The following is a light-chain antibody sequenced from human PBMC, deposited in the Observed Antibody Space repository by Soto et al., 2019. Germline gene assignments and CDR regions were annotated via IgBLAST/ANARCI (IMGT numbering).Light chain of an antibody. J-gene: IGLJ1*01. CDR2: YDD. CDR1: SSNIGNNA. CDR3: PACVVGLKGYV. V-gene: IGLV1-36*01. Sequence: QSVLTQPPSVSEAPRQRVTISCSGSSSNIGNNAVNWYQQLPGKAPKLLIYYDDLLPSGVSDRFSGSKSGTSACLAISGLQSEDEVEYYSPACVVGLKGYVFGTGTKVTDL.